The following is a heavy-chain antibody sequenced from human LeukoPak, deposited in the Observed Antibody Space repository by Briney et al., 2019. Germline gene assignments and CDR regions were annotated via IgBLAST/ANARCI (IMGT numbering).Heavy chain of an antibody. J-gene: IGHJ4*02. CDR3: ARGVCSSTSCQRGPFDY. D-gene: IGHD2-2*01. Sequence: SETLSLTCAVYGGSFSGHYWSWIRQPPGKGLEWIWYIYYSGSTNYNPSLKSRVTISVDTSKNQFSLKLSSVTAADTAVYYCARGVCSSTSCQRGPFDYWGQGTLVTVSS. CDR1: GGSFSGHY. V-gene: IGHV4-59*11. CDR2: IYYSGST.